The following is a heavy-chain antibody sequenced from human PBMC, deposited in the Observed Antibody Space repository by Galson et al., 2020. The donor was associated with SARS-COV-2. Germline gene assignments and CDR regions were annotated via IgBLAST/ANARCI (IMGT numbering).Heavy chain of an antibody. V-gene: IGHV1-2*04. CDR1: GYMFMAHY. CDR2: VNPNDGGT. Sequence: ASVKVSCKASGYMFMAHYIHWFRQAPGQGLEWMGWVNPNDGGTNYPRKFRGSVTLTIDTSINTAYMELHRLTSDDTALYFCARGSGSYFPFDFWGKGTMITVSS. J-gene: IGHJ3*01. CDR3: ARGSGSYFPFDF. D-gene: IGHD3-10*01.